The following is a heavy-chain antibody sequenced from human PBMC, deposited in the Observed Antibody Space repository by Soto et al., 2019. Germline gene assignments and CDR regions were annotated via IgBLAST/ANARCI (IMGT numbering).Heavy chain of an antibody. J-gene: IGHJ4*02. V-gene: IGHV3-64D*08. CDR1: GFTFSSYA. D-gene: IGHD3-22*01. CDR2: ISSNGGST. Sequence: GGSLRLSCSASGFTFSSYAMHWVRQAPGKGLEYVSAISSNGGSTYYADSVKGRFTISRDNSKNTLYLQMSSLRAEDTAVYYCVKGASGYYYDSSGYYYWGQGTLVTVSS. CDR3: VKGASGYYYDSSGYYY.